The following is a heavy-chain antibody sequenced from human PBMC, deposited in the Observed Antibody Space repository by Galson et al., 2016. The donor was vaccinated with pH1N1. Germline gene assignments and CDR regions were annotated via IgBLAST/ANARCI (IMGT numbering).Heavy chain of an antibody. CDR1: GFTFSDYW. CDR3: ARPRATALAYGFDP. J-gene: IGHJ5*02. D-gene: IGHD2-21*02. CDR2: INIDGSTT. Sequence: SLRLSCAASGFTFSDYWMHWVRQAPGKGLVWVSHINIDGSTTVYADSVKGRFTISRDNARNTLFLQMNSLRAEETGVYYFARPRATALAYGFDPWGQGTLVTVSS. V-gene: IGHV3-74*01.